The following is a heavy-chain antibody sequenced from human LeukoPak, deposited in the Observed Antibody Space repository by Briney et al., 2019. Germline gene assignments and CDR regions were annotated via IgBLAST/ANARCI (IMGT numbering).Heavy chain of an antibody. CDR1: GFTFSVYA. CDR3: ARDPYSGSRVGSYTWFDP. D-gene: IGHD1-26*01. CDR2: ISYDGSNK. V-gene: IGHV3-30*04. Sequence: GGSLRLTCAASGFTFSVYAMYWVRQAPDKGLEWVASISYDGSNKYYADSVKGRFTISRDNSKNTVYLQMNSLRAEDTAVYYCARDPYSGSRVGSYTWFDPWGQGTLVTVSS. J-gene: IGHJ5*02.